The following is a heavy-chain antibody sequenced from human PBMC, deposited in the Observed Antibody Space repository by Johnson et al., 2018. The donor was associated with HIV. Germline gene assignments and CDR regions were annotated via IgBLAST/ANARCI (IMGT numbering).Heavy chain of an antibody. CDR2: IKSKTDGGTT. CDR1: GFTFSNAW. J-gene: IGHJ3*02. D-gene: IGHD6-13*01. Sequence: EQLVESGGGLVKPGVSLRLSCAASGFTFSNAWMSWVRQAPGKGLEWVGRIKSKTDGGTTDYAAPVKGRFTISRDNSKNTLYLQMNSLRAEDTAVYYCARVAAAAGRMTDAFDIWGQGTMVSVSS. V-gene: IGHV3-15*01. CDR3: ARVAAAAGRMTDAFDI.